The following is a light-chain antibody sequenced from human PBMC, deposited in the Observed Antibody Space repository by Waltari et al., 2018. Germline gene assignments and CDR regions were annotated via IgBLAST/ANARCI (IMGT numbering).Light chain of an antibody. J-gene: IGKJ4*01. Sequence: DITMTQSPSSPSASVGDRVTITCRASQGISNSLAWYQQKPGKAPKLLLYAASRLESGVPSRFSGSGSGTDYTLTISSLQPEDFATYYCQQYYSTLPLTFGGGTKVEIK. CDR2: AAS. CDR1: QGISNS. V-gene: IGKV1-NL1*01. CDR3: QQYYSTLPLT.